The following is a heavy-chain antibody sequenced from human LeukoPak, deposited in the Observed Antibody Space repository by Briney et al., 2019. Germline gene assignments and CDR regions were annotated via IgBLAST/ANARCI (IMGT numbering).Heavy chain of an antibody. CDR3: TRLIERGSAQPTRD. V-gene: IGHV3-73*01. J-gene: IGHJ4*02. CDR2: IRSKANSYAT. Sequence: GGSLRLSCAASGFTFSGSAMHWVRQASGKGLEWVGRIRSKANSYATAYAASVKGRFTISRDDSKNTAYLQMNSLKTEDTAVYYCTRLIERGSAQPTRDWGQGTLVTVSS. CDR1: GFTFSGSA. D-gene: IGHD3-10*01.